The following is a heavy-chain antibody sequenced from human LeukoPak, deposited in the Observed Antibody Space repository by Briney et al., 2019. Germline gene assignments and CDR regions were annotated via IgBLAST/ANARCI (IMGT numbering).Heavy chain of an antibody. Sequence: GASVKVSCKASGYTFTSYGISWVRQAPGQGLEWMGWISAYNGNTNYAQKLQGRVTMTTDTSTSTAYMELRSLRSDDTAVYYCARIRNLELGYFDWFVNHDYYFDYWGQGTLVTVSS. CDR3: ARIRNLELGYFDWFVNHDYYFDY. CDR1: GYTFTSYG. CDR2: ISAYNGNT. D-gene: IGHD3-9*01. J-gene: IGHJ4*02. V-gene: IGHV1-18*01.